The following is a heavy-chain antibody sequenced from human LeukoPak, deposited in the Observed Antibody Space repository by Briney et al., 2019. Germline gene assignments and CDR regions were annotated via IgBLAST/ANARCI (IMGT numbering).Heavy chain of an antibody. Sequence: ASVKVSCKASGYIFTRYGISWVRQAPGQGLEWMGWISAHYGNTNYAQKFQGRLTMTTDTSANTAYMELRSLGPDDTAVYYCARDFFHGHCSGLSCFLLDYWGQGSLVTVSS. CDR1: GYIFTRYG. D-gene: IGHD2-15*01. CDR3: ARDFFHGHCSGLSCFLLDY. J-gene: IGHJ4*02. V-gene: IGHV1-18*01. CDR2: ISAHYGNT.